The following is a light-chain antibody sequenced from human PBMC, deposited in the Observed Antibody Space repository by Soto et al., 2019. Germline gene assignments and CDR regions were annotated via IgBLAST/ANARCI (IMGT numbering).Light chain of an antibody. Sequence: EVVLTQSPDTLSLSPGERATLSCRASQSVTSDLAWYQQKPGQAPRLLICDASNRTTGIPARFSGSGSGTDFTLTISSLEPEDFAVYYCQQRSNWPPTFGQGTRLEIK. CDR3: QQRSNWPPT. J-gene: IGKJ5*01. V-gene: IGKV3-11*01. CDR1: QSVTSD. CDR2: DAS.